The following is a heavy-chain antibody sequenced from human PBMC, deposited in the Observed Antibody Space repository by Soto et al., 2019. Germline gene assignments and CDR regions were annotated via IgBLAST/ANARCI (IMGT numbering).Heavy chain of an antibody. CDR1: GFTFSNAL. V-gene: IGHV3-15*07. Sequence: GSLRLSCAASGFTFSNALMNWVRQAPGKGLEWVGRIKSKTDGGTTDYAAPVKGRFTISRDDSKNTLYLQMNSLKTEDTAVYYCTTLMVGPITFGGVIVDFDYWGQGTLVTVSS. D-gene: IGHD3-16*02. CDR3: TTLMVGPITFGGVIVDFDY. CDR2: IKSKTDGGTT. J-gene: IGHJ4*02.